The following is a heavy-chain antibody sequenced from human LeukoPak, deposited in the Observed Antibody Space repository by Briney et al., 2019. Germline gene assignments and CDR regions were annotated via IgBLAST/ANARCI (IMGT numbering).Heavy chain of an antibody. D-gene: IGHD3-3*01. J-gene: IGHJ3*02. CDR3: ARDLSKIFGVDDDAFDI. V-gene: IGHV1-69*04. CDR2: IIPILGIT. Sequence: SVKVSCKASGGTFSSYAISWVRQAPGQGLEWMGRIIPILGITNYAQKFQGRVTITADKSTSTAYMELSSLRSEDTAVYYCARDLSKIFGVDDDAFDIWGQGTMVTVSS. CDR1: GGTFSSYA.